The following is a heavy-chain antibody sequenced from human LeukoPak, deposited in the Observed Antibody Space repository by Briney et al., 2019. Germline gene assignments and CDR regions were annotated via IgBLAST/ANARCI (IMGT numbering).Heavy chain of an antibody. CDR1: VGSFSGYY. V-gene: IGHV4-34*01. J-gene: IGHJ5*02. Sequence: PSETLSLTCAVYVGSFSGYYWSWIRQPPGKGLEWIGESNHIGSTKYNPSLKSRVTISVDTSKNQFSLKLTSVTAADTAVYYCARGLSDWEGLDPWGQGTLVTVSS. D-gene: IGHD2-21*02. CDR2: SNHIGST. CDR3: ARGLSDWEGLDP.